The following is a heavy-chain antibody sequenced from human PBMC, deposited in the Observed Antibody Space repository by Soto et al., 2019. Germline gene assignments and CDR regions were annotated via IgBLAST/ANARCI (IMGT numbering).Heavy chain of an antibody. CDR3: AKLGSGYYTGLYFDY. CDR1: GFSFGDYW. D-gene: IGHD3-3*01. V-gene: IGHV3-7*03. CDR2: MKKDGSEK. J-gene: IGHJ4*02. Sequence: SLRLACAASGFSFGDYWMSWVRQAPGKGLEWVAHMKKDGSEKYYVDSVKGRFTVSRDNTKSSLYLQMSSLRAEDTAVYYCAKLGSGYYTGLYFDYWGQGTLVPVSS.